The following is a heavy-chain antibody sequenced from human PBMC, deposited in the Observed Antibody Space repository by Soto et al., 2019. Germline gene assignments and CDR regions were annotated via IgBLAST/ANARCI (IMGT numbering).Heavy chain of an antibody. CDR2: INAGNGNT. D-gene: IGHD2-2*01. CDR1: GYTFTSYA. CDR3: ARNAPIVVVPAARQTAFDP. J-gene: IGHJ5*02. Sequence: QVQLVQSGAEVKKPGASVKVSCKASGYTFTSYALHWVRQAPGQRLEWMGWINAGNGNTKYSQKFQGRVTITRDTSAGTAYMELSSLRSEDTAVYYCARNAPIVVVPAARQTAFDPWGQGTLVTVSS. V-gene: IGHV1-3*01.